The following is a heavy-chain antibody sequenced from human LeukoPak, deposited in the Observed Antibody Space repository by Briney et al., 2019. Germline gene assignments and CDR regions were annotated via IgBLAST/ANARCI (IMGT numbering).Heavy chain of an antibody. V-gene: IGHV3-21*01. Sequence: GGSLRLSCAASGFTLSSYSMNWVRQAPGKGLEWVSSISSSSSYIYYADSVKGRFTISRDNAKNSLYLQMNSLRAEDTAVYYCAREEADVGTFDYWGQGTLVTVSS. CDR3: AREEADVGTFDY. J-gene: IGHJ4*02. CDR2: ISSSSSYI. D-gene: IGHD1-26*01. CDR1: GFTLSSYS.